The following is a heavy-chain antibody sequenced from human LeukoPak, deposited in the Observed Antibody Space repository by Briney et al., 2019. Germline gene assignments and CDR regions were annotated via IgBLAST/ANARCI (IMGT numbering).Heavy chain of an antibody. J-gene: IGHJ6*02. V-gene: IGHV3-30*18. CDR3: AKVVSYWDYYYYGMDV. D-gene: IGHD2-8*02. CDR1: GFTFSSYG. CDR2: ISYDGGNK. Sequence: GGSLRLSCAASGFTFSSYGMYWVRQAPGKGLEWVAVISYDGGNKYYADSVKGRFTISRDNSKNTLYLQMNSLRAEDTAVYYCAKVVSYWDYYYYGMDVWGQGTTVTVSS.